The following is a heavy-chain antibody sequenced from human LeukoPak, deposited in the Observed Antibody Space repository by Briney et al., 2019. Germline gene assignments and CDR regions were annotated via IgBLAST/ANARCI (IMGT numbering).Heavy chain of an antibody. J-gene: IGHJ6*03. CDR1: GGSISSYY. V-gene: IGHV4-59*01. CDR2: IYYSGTT. D-gene: IGHD5-18*01. Sequence: PSETLSLTCTVSGGSISSYYWNWIRQPPGKGLEWIGYIYYSGTTNYNPSLKSRVSMSVDTSKNQFSLKLSSVTAADTAVYYCARTTEGGYTYGYFYYYYMDVWGKGTTVTISS. CDR3: ARTTEGGYTYGYFYYYYMDV.